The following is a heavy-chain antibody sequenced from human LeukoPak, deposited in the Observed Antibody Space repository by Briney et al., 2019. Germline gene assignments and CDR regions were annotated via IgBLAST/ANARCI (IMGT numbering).Heavy chain of an antibody. V-gene: IGHV1-8*01. CDR3: ATVLRVRGVLYYYYYYMDV. D-gene: IGHD3-10*01. Sequence: ASVKVSCKASGYTFTSYDINWVRQATGQGLEWMGWINPNSGNTGYAQKFQGRVTMTRNTSISTAYMELSSLRSEDTAVYYCATVLRVRGVLYYYYYYMDVWGKGTTVTVSS. CDR2: INPNSGNT. CDR1: GYTFTSYD. J-gene: IGHJ6*03.